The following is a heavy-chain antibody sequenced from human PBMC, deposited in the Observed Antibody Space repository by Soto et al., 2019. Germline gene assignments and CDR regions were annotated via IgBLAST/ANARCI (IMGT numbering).Heavy chain of an antibody. CDR1: GFTFSSYS. D-gene: IGHD3-16*01. Sequence: GGSLRLSCAASGFTFSSYSMNWVRQAPGKGLEWVSYISSSSSTIYYADSVKGRFTISRVNAKNSLYLQMNSLRAEDTAVYYCARDRLGVQKEYDAFDIWGQGTMVTVSS. V-gene: IGHV3-48*01. J-gene: IGHJ3*02. CDR3: ARDRLGVQKEYDAFDI. CDR2: ISSSSSTI.